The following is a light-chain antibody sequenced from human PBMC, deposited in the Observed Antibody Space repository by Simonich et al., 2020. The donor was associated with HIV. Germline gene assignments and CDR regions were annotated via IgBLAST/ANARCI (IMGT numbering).Light chain of an antibody. V-gene: IGKV3-11*01. CDR3: QQLNSYPRT. CDR1: QSVSSY. J-gene: IGKJ1*01. Sequence: EIVLTQSPATLSLSPGERATLSCRASQSVSSYLAWYQQKPVQAPRLLIYDASNRATGIPARFSGSGSGTDFTLTISSLEPEDFATYYCQQLNSYPRTFGQGTKVEIK. CDR2: DAS.